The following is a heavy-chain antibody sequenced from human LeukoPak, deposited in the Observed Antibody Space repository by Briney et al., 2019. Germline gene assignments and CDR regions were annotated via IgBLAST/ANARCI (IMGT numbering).Heavy chain of an antibody. J-gene: IGHJ5*02. CDR2: IKSKTHGETT. Sequence: GGSLRLSCVDSGFTFSDAWMNWVRQVPGKGLEWIGRIKSKTHGETTGYAAPVKGRFTISRDDSKNTLYLQMNSLKIEDSGLYYCATRGATYTYGYSWFDPWGQGTLVTVSS. D-gene: IGHD5-18*01. CDR1: GFTFSDAW. V-gene: IGHV3-15*01. CDR3: ATRGATYTYGYSWFDP.